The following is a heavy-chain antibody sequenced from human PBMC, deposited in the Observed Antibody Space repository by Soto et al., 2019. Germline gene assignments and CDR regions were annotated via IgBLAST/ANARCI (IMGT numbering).Heavy chain of an antibody. CDR3: AREGRDYGSGSQTYAFDI. Sequence: PSETLSLTCTVSGGSISSYYWSWIRQPPWKGLEWIGYIYYSGSTNYNPSLKSRVTISVDTSKNQFSLKLSSVTAADTAVYYCAREGRDYGSGSQTYAFDIWGQGTMVTVSS. J-gene: IGHJ3*02. D-gene: IGHD3-10*01. CDR1: GGSISSYY. V-gene: IGHV4-59*01. CDR2: IYYSGST.